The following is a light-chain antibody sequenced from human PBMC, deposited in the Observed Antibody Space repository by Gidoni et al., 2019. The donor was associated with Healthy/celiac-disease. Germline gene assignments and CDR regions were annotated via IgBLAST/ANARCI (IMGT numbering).Light chain of an antibody. CDR2: GAS. CDR3: QQYGSSPET. CDR1: QSVSSSY. V-gene: IGKV3-20*01. Sequence: EIVLTPSLATLSLSPGERATLSCRASQSVSSSYLAWYQQKPGQAPRLLIYGASSRATGIPDRFSGSGSGTDFTLTISRLEPEDFAVYYCQQYGSSPETFGQGTKLEIK. J-gene: IGKJ2*01.